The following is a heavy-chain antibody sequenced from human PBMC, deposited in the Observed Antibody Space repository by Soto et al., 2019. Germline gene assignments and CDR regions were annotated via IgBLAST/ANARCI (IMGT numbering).Heavy chain of an antibody. D-gene: IGHD5-12*01. CDR3: AHVRIVVTRSDEPNAFDI. J-gene: IGHJ3*02. CDR2: IYWDDDK. V-gene: IGHV2-5*02. CDR1: GFSLSTSGVG. Sequence: QITLKESGPTLVKPTQTLTLTCTFSGFSLSTSGVGVGWIRQPPGKALEWLALIYWDDDKRYSPSLKSRLTITKDTSKNQVVLTMTNMDPVDTATYYCAHVRIVVTRSDEPNAFDIWGQGTMVTVSS.